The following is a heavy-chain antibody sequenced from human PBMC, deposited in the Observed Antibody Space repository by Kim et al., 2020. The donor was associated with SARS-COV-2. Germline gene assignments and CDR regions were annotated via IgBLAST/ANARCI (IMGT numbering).Heavy chain of an antibody. Sequence: GESLKISCKGSGYSFTSYWIGWVRQMPGKGLEWMGIIYPGDSDTRYSPSFQGQVTITADKSISTAYLQWSSLKASDTAMYYCARPHYDFWSGSLGYYFDYWGQGTLVTVSS. CDR2: IYPGDSDT. V-gene: IGHV5-51*01. CDR1: GYSFTSYW. CDR3: ARPHYDFWSGSLGYYFDY. D-gene: IGHD3-3*01. J-gene: IGHJ4*02.